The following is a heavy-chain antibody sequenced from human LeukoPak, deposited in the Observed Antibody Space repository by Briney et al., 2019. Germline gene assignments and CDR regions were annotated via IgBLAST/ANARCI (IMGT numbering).Heavy chain of an antibody. D-gene: IGHD3-3*01. J-gene: IGHJ4*02. CDR3: ARQRFWISCPFIY. V-gene: IGHV4-39*01. CDR2: FFYSGNT. Sequence: PSETLSLTCSLSGGSLTSSNDLCASIRQPPGKGLEWIGTFFYSGNTYYNPSLKSRVTISADTSKNQLSLNLTSVTATDTAVYYCARQRFWISCPFIYSGQGVLVAVSS. CDR1: GGSLTSSNDL.